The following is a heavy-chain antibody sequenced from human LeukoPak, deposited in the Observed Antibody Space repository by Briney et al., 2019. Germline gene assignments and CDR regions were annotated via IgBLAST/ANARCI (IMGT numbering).Heavy chain of an antibody. V-gene: IGHV3-23*01. Sequence: GGSLRLSCAASGFPFKNHAMSWVPHAPGKGLEWVSGIGESGGSTFYADTVKGRFTVSRDNSKNTLSLQMNSLRAEDTAVYFCANPSSNWGGPSQYYTMDVWGPGTTVTVSS. D-gene: IGHD7-27*01. J-gene: IGHJ6*02. CDR1: GFPFKNHA. CDR2: IGESGGST. CDR3: ANPSSNWGGPSQYYTMDV.